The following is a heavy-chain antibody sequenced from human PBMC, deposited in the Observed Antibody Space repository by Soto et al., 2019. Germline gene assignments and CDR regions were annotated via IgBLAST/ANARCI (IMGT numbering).Heavy chain of an antibody. Sequence: QITLKESGPTLVKPTQTLTLTCTFSGFPLSNGGMGVGWIRQPPGKALEWLALIYWDGDRRYSPSLMNRLTLHKDTTKNLDVLTMTDMDPLDTSIYFFARCRGVGDCLQSYSAHYYYGIDIWGQGTTVTVS. CDR1: GFPLSNGGMG. D-gene: IGHD2-21*02. CDR2: IYWDGDR. J-gene: IGHJ6*02. V-gene: IGHV2-5*02. CDR3: ARCRGVGDCLQSYSAHYYYGIDI.